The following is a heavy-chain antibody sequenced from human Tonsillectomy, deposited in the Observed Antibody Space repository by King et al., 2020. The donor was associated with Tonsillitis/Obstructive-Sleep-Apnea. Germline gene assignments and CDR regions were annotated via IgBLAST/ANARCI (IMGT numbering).Heavy chain of an antibody. Sequence: EVQLVESGGGLVQPGGSLRLSCAASGFTFSRYWMNWVRQAPEKGLEWVANIKQDGSEKYYADSVKGRFTISRDNAKHSLYLEMNILRAEDTAVYYCARDLYSRNDYWGQGTLVTVSS. CDR1: GFTFSRYW. J-gene: IGHJ4*02. D-gene: IGHD4-11*01. CDR3: ARDLYSRNDY. V-gene: IGHV3-7*04. CDR2: IKQDGSEK.